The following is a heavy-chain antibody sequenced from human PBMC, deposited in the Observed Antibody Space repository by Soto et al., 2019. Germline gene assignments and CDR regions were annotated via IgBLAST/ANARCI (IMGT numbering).Heavy chain of an antibody. J-gene: IGHJ4*02. CDR2: INPIDSNT. CDR1: GDTFNFYS. Sequence: ASVKVSCKASGDTFNFYSINWVRQAPGLGLEWMGRINPIDSNTNYAQKFQGRVTMTRDKSASTAYMELSSLRSEDTAVYYCARGITLPTPLDYWGQGTLVTVSS. CDR3: ARGITLPTPLDY. D-gene: IGHD1-20*01. V-gene: IGHV1-69*04.